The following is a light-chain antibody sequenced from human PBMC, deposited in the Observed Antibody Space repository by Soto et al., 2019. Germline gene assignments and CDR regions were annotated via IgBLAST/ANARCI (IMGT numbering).Light chain of an antibody. CDR1: SSSIGNND. CDR2: DNN. J-gene: IGLJ1*01. Sequence: QSVLTQPPSVSAAPGQRVSISCSGSSSSIGNNDVCLYQQVPGTAPKVVIYDNNKRPSGIPDRFSASKSGTSATLGISGLQTGDEADYYCGTWDSDSYVFGSGTKVTVL. CDR3: GTWDSDSYV. V-gene: IGLV1-51*01.